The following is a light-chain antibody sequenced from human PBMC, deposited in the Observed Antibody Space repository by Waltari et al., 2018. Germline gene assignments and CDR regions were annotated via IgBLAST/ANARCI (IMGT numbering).Light chain of an antibody. CDR3: AAYASANTLL. CDR2: EVT. V-gene: IGLV2-14*01. CDR1: SDDIGNYRY. Sequence: QSALTQPASVSGSPGQSITISCIGTSDDIGNYRYVSWYQQHSGRAPKLILYEVTNRPSGVSDRFSGSKSGNTASLTISGLQTEDEADYYCAAYASANTLLFGGGTQLTVL. J-gene: IGLJ2*01.